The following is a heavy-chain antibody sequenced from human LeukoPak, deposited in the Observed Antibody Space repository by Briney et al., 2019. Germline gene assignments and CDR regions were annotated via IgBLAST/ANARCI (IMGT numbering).Heavy chain of an antibody. D-gene: IGHD3-10*01. CDR1: GFTFSDYW. CDR2: IKQDGSEK. J-gene: IGHJ4*02. Sequence: GGSLRLSCVASGFTFSDYWMTWVRQAPGKGLEWVANIKQDGSEKFCVDSVKGRFTISRDNAENSLYLHMNSLRAEDTAVYYCARGLWSGTYWGQGTLVTVSS. V-gene: IGHV3-7*01. CDR3: ARGLWSGTY.